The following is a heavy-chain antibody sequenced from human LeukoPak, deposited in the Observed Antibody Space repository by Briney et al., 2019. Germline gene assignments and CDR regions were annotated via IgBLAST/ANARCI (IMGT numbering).Heavy chain of an antibody. V-gene: IGHV3-21*01. J-gene: IGHJ5*02. Sequence: GGSLRLSCAASGFTLSNYDMNWVRQAPGKGLEWVSSISTSSRYIYYKDSVRGRFTISRDDAKNSLYLEMNSLRAEDTAVYYCARADCSSSACYLRRSWFDPWGQGTLVTVSS. D-gene: IGHD2-2*01. CDR2: ISTSSRYI. CDR3: ARADCSSSACYLRRSWFDP. CDR1: GFTLSNYD.